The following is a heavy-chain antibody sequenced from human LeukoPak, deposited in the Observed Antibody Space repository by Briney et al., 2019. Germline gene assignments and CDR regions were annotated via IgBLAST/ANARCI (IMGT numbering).Heavy chain of an antibody. J-gene: IGHJ4*02. V-gene: IGHV4-59*01. CDR2: ISYSGST. Sequence: SETLSLTCTVSGGXISSYYCSWIRQPPGKGLEWIGYISYSGSTNYNPSLKSRVTISVDTSKNQFSVKLTSVTAADTAVYFCARGRYYSDYWGQGTLVTVSS. CDR3: ARGRYYSDY. CDR1: GGXISSYY.